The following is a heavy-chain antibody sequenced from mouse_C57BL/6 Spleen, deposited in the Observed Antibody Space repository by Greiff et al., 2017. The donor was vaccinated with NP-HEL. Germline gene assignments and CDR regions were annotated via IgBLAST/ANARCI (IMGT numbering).Heavy chain of an antibody. CDR3: TVDYYGSTPYAMDY. J-gene: IGHJ4*01. CDR1: GFTFSSYA. V-gene: IGHV5-9-1*02. D-gene: IGHD1-1*01. Sequence: EVKLMESGEGLVKPGGSLKLSCAASGFTFSSYAMSWVRQTPEKRLEWVAYISSGGDYIYYADTVKGRFIISRDNARNTLYLQMSSLKSEDTAMYYCTVDYYGSTPYAMDYWGQGTSVTVSS. CDR2: ISSGGDYI.